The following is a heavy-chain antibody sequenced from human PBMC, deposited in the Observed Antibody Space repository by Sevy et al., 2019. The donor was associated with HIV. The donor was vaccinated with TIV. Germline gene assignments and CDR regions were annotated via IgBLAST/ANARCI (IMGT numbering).Heavy chain of an antibody. CDR2: IYHNGDT. V-gene: IGHV4-30-2*06. CDR3: GRGTIIEGVSYGLDV. Sequence: SETLSLTCAVSGGSVSSGGYSWGWIRQSPGKGLVWIGYIYHNGDTYYNPSLGSRVTISTDRSKNRLSLKLSSVTAADTAVYYCGRGTIIEGVSYGLDVWGQGTTVTVSS. D-gene: IGHD3-16*01. CDR1: GGSVSSGGYS. J-gene: IGHJ6*02.